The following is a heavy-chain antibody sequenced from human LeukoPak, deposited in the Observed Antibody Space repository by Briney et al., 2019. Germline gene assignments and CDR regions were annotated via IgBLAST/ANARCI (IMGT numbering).Heavy chain of an antibody. J-gene: IGHJ4*02. CDR1: GGSISSYY. CDR2: IYYSGST. D-gene: IGHD6-13*01. Sequence: SETLSLTCTVSGGSISSYYWSWIRQPPGKGLEWIGYIYYSGSTNYNPSPKSRVTISVDTAKNQFSLKLSSVTAADTAVYYCASSIAAAGTFDYWGQGTLVTVSS. V-gene: IGHV4-59*01. CDR3: ASSIAAAGTFDY.